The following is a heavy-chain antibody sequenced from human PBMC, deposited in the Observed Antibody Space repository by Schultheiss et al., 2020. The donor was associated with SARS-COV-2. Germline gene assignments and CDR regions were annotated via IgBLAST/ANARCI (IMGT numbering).Heavy chain of an antibody. CDR2: IYYSGNT. Sequence: SETLSLTCAVYGGSFSGYYWGWIRQPPGKGLEWIGYIYYSGNTHYNPSLESRVTISVDMSKNQFSLKLSSVTAADTAAYYCARHGPYYDFWSGYLYYFEYWGRGTLVTVSS. CDR3: ARHGPYYDFWSGYLYYFEY. V-gene: IGHV4-34*01. D-gene: IGHD3-3*01. J-gene: IGHJ4*02. CDR1: GGSFSGYY.